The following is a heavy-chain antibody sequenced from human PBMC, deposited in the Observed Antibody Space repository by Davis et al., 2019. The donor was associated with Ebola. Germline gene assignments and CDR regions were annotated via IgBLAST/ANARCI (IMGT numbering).Heavy chain of an antibody. CDR1: GYTFTGYY. CDR3: TRGKWFDP. Sequence: SVRVSCKASGYTFTGYYMHWVRQAPGQGLEWMGGIIPVFRTASYAQRFQGRVTITADTSTHTAYMELSRLRSDDTAMYYCTRGKWFDPWGQGTLVAVSS. J-gene: IGHJ5*02. CDR2: IIPVFRTA. V-gene: IGHV1-69*06.